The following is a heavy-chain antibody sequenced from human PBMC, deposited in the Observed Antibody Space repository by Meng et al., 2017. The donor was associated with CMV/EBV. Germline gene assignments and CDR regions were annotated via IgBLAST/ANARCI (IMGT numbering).Heavy chain of an antibody. V-gene: IGHV1-46*01. J-gene: IGHJ4*02. Sequence: ASVKVSCKASGYTFTSYYMHWVRQAPGQGLEWMGIINPSGGSTSYAQKFQGRVTMTRDTSTSTVYMELSSLRSEDTAVYYCARDFQDTDTGYSSSWSTFDHWGQGTLVTVSS. CDR3: ARDFQDTDTGYSSSWSTFDH. D-gene: IGHD6-13*01. CDR1: GYTFTSYY. CDR2: INPSGGST.